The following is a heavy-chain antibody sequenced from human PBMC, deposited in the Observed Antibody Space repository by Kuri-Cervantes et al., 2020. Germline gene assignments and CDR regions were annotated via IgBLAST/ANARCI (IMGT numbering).Heavy chain of an antibody. Sequence: GESLKISCAASGFTFSSYAMHWVRQAPGKGLEWVAVISYDGSNRYYADSVKGRFTISRDNSKNTLYLQMNSLRAEDTAVYYCARERDYGDSGGMFDYWGQGTLVTVSS. CDR3: ARERDYGDSGGMFDY. CDR2: ISYDGSNR. D-gene: IGHD4-17*01. J-gene: IGHJ4*02. V-gene: IGHV3-30-3*01. CDR1: GFTFSSYA.